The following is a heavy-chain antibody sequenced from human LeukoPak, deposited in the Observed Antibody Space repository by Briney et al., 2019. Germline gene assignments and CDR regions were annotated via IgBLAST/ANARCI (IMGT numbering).Heavy chain of an antibody. CDR3: ARDWGFGELFVAF. V-gene: IGHV3-7*01. CDR1: GFAFRAYW. J-gene: IGHJ4*02. CDR2: INQDGSET. D-gene: IGHD3-10*01. Sequence: GGSLRLSCAASGFAFRAYWMSWVRQAPGKGLEWVANINQDGSETYYVDSVKGRFTISRDNVRNTVYLQMNSLRAEDTAVYYCARDWGFGELFVAFWGQGTLVTVSS.